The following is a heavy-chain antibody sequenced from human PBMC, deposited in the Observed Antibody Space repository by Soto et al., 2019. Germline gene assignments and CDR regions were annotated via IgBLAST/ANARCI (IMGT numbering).Heavy chain of an antibody. CDR1: GFAFSTYW. J-gene: IGHJ4*02. D-gene: IGHD3-3*01. CDR2: INQDGSET. Sequence: GGSLRLSCAASGFAFSTYWMTWVRQAPGKGLEWVANINQDGSETYSVDSVEGRFTISRDNAKNSLYLQMNSLRAEDTAVYYCAKVRSTTIFDVVSLFDYWGQGTLVTVSS. CDR3: AKVRSTTIFDVVSLFDY. V-gene: IGHV3-7*03.